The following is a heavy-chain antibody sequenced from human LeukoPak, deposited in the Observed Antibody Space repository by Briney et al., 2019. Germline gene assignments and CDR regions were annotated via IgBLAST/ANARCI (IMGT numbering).Heavy chain of an antibody. Sequence: PGGSPRLSCAASGFTFSSYWMTWVRQVPGKGLEWLGCIRSKAYGGTAEYAASVKGRSTISRDDSKSVAYVQMNSLKTEDTAVYHCTVQVVPSDNWFDPWGQGTLVTVSS. D-gene: IGHD2-2*01. CDR3: TVQVVPSDNWFDP. J-gene: IGHJ5*02. CDR1: GFTFSSYW. CDR2: IRSKAYGGTA. V-gene: IGHV3-49*04.